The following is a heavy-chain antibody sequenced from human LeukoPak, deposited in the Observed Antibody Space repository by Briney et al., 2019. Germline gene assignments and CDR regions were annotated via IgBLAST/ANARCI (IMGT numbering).Heavy chain of an antibody. CDR2: ISGSGGSI. Sequence: GGSLRLSCAASGFSFSSYWMHWVRQAPGKGLEWVSGISGSGGSIRYADSVKGRFIISRDNSKNTLYLQMNSLRAEDTAVYYCAKGGDGYNYYFDYWGQETLVTVSS. CDR1: GFSFSSYW. CDR3: AKGGDGYNYYFDY. V-gene: IGHV3-23*01. D-gene: IGHD5-24*01. J-gene: IGHJ4*02.